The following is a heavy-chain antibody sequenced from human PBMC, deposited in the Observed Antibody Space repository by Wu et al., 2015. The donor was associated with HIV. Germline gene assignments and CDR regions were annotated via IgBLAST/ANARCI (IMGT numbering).Heavy chain of an antibody. Sequence: QVQAGAVWAEVKKPGASVKVSCKASGYTFTGYYMHWVRQAPGQGLEWMGWINPNSGGTNYAQKFQGRVTMTRDTSISTAYMELSRLRSDDTAVYYCARDGANWGMAALDYWGQGTLVHRLL. CDR1: GYTFTGYY. J-gene: IGHJ4*02. CDR2: INPNSGGT. CDR3: ARDGANWGMAALDY. V-gene: IGHV1-2*02. D-gene: IGHD7-27*01.